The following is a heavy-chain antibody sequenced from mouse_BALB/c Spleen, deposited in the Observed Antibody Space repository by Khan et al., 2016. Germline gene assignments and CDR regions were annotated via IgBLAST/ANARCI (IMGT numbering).Heavy chain of an antibody. D-gene: IGHD2-4*01. V-gene: IGHV1-20*02. CDR2: INPNNGDT. CDR1: GYSFTAYY. J-gene: IGHJ2*01. Sequence: VQLQQSDPDLVKPGASVKISCKASGYSFTAYYMYWVKQSHGKSLEWIGRINPNNGDTTFNQKFKGKATFTVDKSSTTAYMELRSLASEDSAVXYCARGDYVYWGQGTTLTVSS. CDR3: ARGDYVY.